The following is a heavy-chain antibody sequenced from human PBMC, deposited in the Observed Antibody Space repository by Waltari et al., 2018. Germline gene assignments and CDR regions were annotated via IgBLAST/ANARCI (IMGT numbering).Heavy chain of an antibody. V-gene: IGHV3-23*01. CDR1: GFSFRSYG. J-gene: IGHJ4*02. CDR2: ISSAGGST. Sequence: VHLLESGGGLVQPGGSLRLSCAASGFSFRSYGMSWVRQAPGKGLEWVSGISSAGGSTYYADSVKGRFTISRDNSKNTLYLEMNSLRAEDTARYYCAKGEPGGISPEDWGQGTLVTVSS. CDR3: AKGEPGGISPED. D-gene: IGHD3-16*01.